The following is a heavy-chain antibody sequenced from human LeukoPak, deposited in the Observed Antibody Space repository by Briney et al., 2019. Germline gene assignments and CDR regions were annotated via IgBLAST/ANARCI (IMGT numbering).Heavy chain of an antibody. Sequence: SETLSLTCTVPGGSISSGSYYRSWIRQPAGKGLEWIGRIYTSGSTNYNPSLKSRVTISVDTSKNQFSLRLSSVAAADTAVYYCARVWYGSGSSRPYYYYYYMDVWGKGTTVTVSS. V-gene: IGHV4-61*02. CDR2: IYTSGST. J-gene: IGHJ6*03. CDR3: ARVWYGSGSSRPYYYYYYMDV. D-gene: IGHD3-10*01. CDR1: GGSISSGSYY.